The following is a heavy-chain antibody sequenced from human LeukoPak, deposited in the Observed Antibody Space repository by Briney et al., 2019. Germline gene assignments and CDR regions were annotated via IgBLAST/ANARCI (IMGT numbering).Heavy chain of an antibody. Sequence: GGSLRLSCAASGFTFSSCAMHWVRQAPGKGLEWVAIVSYDGENKYYAGSVKGRFTISRDNSKNTLYLQMNSLRAEDTAVYYCAKGTYGSGSYPYFDYWGQGTLVTVSS. V-gene: IGHV3-30*04. J-gene: IGHJ4*02. CDR3: AKGTYGSGSYPYFDY. CDR2: VSYDGENK. CDR1: GFTFSSCA. D-gene: IGHD3-10*01.